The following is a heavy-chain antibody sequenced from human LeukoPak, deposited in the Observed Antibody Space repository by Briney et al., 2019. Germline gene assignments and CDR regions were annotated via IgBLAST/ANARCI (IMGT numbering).Heavy chain of an antibody. V-gene: IGHV1-3*03. CDR2: INAGNGNT. J-gene: IGHJ4*02. Sequence: ASVKVSCKASGYTFTSYAMHWVRQAPGQRLEWMGWINAGNGNTKYSQEFQGRVTITRDTSASTAYMELSSLRSEDMAVYYCARARTRREGYFDYWGQGTLVTVSS. D-gene: IGHD1-14*01. CDR1: GYTFTSYA. CDR3: ARARTRREGYFDY.